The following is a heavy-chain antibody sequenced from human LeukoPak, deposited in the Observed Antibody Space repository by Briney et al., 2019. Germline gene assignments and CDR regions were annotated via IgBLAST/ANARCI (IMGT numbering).Heavy chain of an antibody. CDR3: ARGLNIVATISGLYYFDS. D-gene: IGHD5-12*01. V-gene: IGHV4-34*01. J-gene: IGHJ4*02. CDR1: GGSFSGYY. CDR2: INHSGST. Sequence: SETLSLTCAVYGGSFSGYYWSWIRQPPGKGLEWIGEINHSGSTNYNPSLKSRVTISVDTSKNQFSLKLSSVTAADTAVYYCARGLNIVATISGLYYFDSWGQGTLVTVSS.